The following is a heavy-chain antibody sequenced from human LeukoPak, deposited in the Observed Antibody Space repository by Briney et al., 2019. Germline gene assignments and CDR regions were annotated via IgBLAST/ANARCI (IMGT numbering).Heavy chain of an antibody. Sequence: ASVNVSCKASGYTFTSYAMNWVRQAPGQGLEWMGWINTNTGNPTYAQGFTGRFVFSLDTSVSTAYLQISSLKAEDTAVYYCARAPLRLGELSLYPWGQGTLVTVSS. CDR1: GYTFTSYA. CDR3: ARAPLRLGELSLYP. CDR2: INTNTGNP. D-gene: IGHD3-16*02. J-gene: IGHJ5*02. V-gene: IGHV7-4-1*02.